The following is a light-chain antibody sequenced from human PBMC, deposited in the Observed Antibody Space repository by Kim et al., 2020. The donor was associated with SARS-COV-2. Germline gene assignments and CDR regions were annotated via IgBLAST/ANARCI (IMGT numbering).Light chain of an antibody. J-gene: IGLJ2*01. Sequence: QSVLTQPASVSGSPGQSITISCTGTNSDVGGYNYVSWYQQHPGKAPKLMIYDVSERPSGVSNRFSASKSGNTASLTISGLQAEDEADYYCSSYTSGSTSMLFGGGTQLTVL. CDR1: NSDVGGYNY. CDR2: DVS. V-gene: IGLV2-14*01. CDR3: SSYTSGSTSML.